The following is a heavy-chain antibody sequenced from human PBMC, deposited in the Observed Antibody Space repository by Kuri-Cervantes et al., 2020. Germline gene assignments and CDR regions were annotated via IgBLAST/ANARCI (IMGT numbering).Heavy chain of an antibody. Sequence: GESLKISCKGPGYSFTTYWIGWVRQMSGKGLEWMGIIYPGDSDTRYSPSFQGQVTTSADKSISTAYLQWSSLKASDTAMYYCATSPYDFWSGYYEYFQHWGQGTLVTVSS. CDR3: ATSPYDFWSGYYEYFQH. CDR1: GYSFTTYW. CDR2: IYPGDSDT. V-gene: IGHV5-51*01. D-gene: IGHD3-3*01. J-gene: IGHJ1*01.